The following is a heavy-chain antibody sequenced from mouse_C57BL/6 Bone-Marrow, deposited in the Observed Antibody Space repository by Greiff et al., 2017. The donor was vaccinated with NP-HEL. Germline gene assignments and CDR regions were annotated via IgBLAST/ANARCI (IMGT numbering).Heavy chain of an antibody. CDR1: GYTFTSYW. J-gene: IGHJ2*01. CDR2: IYPGNSDT. D-gene: IGHD1-1*01. V-gene: IGHV1-5*01. CDR3: TIYGSSQYYFDY. Sequence: VQLQQSGTVLARPGASVKMSCKTSGYTFTSYWMHWVKQRPGQGLEWIGAIYPGNSDTSYNQKFKGKAKLTAVTSASTAYMELSSLTNEDSAVYYCTIYGSSQYYFDYWGQGTTLTVSS.